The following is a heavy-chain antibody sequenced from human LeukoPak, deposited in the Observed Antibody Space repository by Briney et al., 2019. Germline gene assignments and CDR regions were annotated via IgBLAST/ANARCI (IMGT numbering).Heavy chain of an antibody. CDR3: ARGGNEYSSWLRR. D-gene: IGHD6-6*01. Sequence: SVKVSCKASGGTFSSYTISWVRQAPVQGLEWMGRIIPILGIANYAEKFQGRVTITADKSTSTAYMELSSLRSEDTAVYYCARGGNEYSSWLRRWGQGTLVTVSS. J-gene: IGHJ4*02. V-gene: IGHV1-69*02. CDR2: IIPILGIA. CDR1: GGTFSSYT.